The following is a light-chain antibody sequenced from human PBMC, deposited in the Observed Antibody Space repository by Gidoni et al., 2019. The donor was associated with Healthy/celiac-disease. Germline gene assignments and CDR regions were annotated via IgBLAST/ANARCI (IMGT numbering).Light chain of an antibody. J-gene: IGKJ5*01. CDR1: QSISSY. V-gene: IGKV1-39*01. CDR3: RQSYSTPLT. CDR2: AAS. Sequence: DIQMTQSPSSRSASVGDRVTITCRASQSISSYLNWYQQKPGKAPKLLIYAASSLQSGVPSGFSGSGSGTDVTLTIGSLQPEDFATYYCRQSYSTPLTFXQXTRLEIK.